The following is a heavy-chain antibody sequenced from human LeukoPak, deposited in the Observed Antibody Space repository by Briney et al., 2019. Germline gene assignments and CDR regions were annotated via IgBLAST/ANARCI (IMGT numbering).Heavy chain of an antibody. V-gene: IGHV1-46*01. D-gene: IGHD6-19*01. CDR2: INPSGGTT. CDR1: AYTFTSDY. J-gene: IGHJ4*02. Sequence: ASVKVSCKASAYTFTSDYIYWVRQAPGQGLEWMGRINPSGGTTSYAQKFQGRVTMTRDTSTSTVYMELSSLRSEDTAVYYCARRGTVAGFDYWGQGTLVTVSS. CDR3: ARRGTVAGFDY.